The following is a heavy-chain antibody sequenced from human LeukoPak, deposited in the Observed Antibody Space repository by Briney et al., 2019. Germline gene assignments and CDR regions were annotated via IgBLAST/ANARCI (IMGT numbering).Heavy chain of an antibody. V-gene: IGHV4-34*01. J-gene: IGHJ4*02. D-gene: IGHD5-24*01. CDR3: AKDRSSWRDGYKFFDY. CDR1: GGSFSGYY. Sequence: PSETLSLTCAVYGGSFSGYYWSWIRQPPGKGLEWIGEINHSGSTNYNPSLKSRVTISVDTSKNQFSLKLSSVTAADTAVYYCAKDRSSWRDGYKFFDYWGQGTLVTVSS. CDR2: INHSGST.